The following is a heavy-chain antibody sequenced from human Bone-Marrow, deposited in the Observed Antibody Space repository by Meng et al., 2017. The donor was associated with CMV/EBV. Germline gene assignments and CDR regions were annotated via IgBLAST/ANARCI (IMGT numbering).Heavy chain of an antibody. D-gene: IGHD3-16*01. CDR2: FSAYNSTT. CDR1: VYTFSSYG. Sequence: VQGVQSGAEAETPGASVTVACKASVYTFSSYGISWVRQAPGQAPEWMGWFSAYNSTTNYAQKHQRSVTTTAATTKSTAHMELSSPGADETAVYYWATGGAEFEYWGQGTLVTVSS. CDR3: ATGGAEFEY. V-gene: IGHV1-18*01. J-gene: IGHJ4*02.